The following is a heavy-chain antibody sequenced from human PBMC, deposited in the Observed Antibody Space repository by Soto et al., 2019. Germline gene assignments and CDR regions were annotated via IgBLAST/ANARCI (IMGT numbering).Heavy chain of an antibody. CDR1: EFTFSNYG. V-gene: IGHV3-33*01. D-gene: IGHD3-10*01. J-gene: IGHJ6*02. CDR3: AGNDGYSGKGRDV. CDR2: ILNDGSNR. Sequence: QVQLVESGGGVVQPGRSLRLSCAASEFTFSNYGMHWVRQAPGKGLEWVAVILNDGSNRYHADSVKDRFTISRDNSKNTRYLQITSLRSKNTAVYYGAGNDGYSGKGRDVWGQGTRVTFS.